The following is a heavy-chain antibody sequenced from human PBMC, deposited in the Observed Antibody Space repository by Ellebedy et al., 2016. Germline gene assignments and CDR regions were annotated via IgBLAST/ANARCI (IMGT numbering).Heavy chain of an antibody. CDR2: IIPIFGTA. V-gene: IGHV1-69*13. Sequence: SVKVSCXASGGTFRSFAISWVRQAPGQGLEWMGGIIPIFGTAKNAQKFQGRVTITADESMSTAYMELSSLRSEDTAVYYCARNVDIAGWFDPWGQGTLVTVSS. J-gene: IGHJ5*02. CDR3: ARNVDIAGWFDP. CDR1: GGTFRSFA. D-gene: IGHD5-12*01.